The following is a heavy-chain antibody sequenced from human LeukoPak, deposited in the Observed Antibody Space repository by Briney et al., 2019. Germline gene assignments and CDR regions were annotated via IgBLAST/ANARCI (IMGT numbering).Heavy chain of an antibody. Sequence: GGSLRLSCAASGFTFSDNYMSWIRQAPGKGLESVSYISSSGSTIYYADSVKGRFTISRDNAKNSLYLQMNSLRAEDTAVYYCARSTGTVNFDYWGQGTLVTVSS. CDR3: ARSTGTVNFDY. CDR2: ISSSGSTI. V-gene: IGHV3-11*04. CDR1: GFTFSDNY. D-gene: IGHD6-13*01. J-gene: IGHJ4*02.